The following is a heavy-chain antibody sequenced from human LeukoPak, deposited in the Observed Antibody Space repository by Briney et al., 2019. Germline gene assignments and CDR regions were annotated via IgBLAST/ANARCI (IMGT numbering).Heavy chain of an antibody. CDR1: GYTFTSYA. D-gene: IGHD6-19*01. Sequence: ASVKVSCKASGYTFTSYAMHWVRQAPGQRLEWMGWINAGNGNTKYSQKFQGRVTITRGTSASTAYMELSSLRSEDTAVYYCARVQQWLPNDAFDIWGQGTMVTVSS. J-gene: IGHJ3*02. CDR3: ARVQQWLPNDAFDI. CDR2: INAGNGNT. V-gene: IGHV1-3*01.